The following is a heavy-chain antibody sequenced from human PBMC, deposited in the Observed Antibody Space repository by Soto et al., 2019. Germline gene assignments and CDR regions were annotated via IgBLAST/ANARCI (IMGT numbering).Heavy chain of an antibody. CDR1: GFTFSSYA. V-gene: IGHV3-30-3*01. D-gene: IGHD2-2*01. CDR3: ARDLGPRYCISTSCYPYYYYYGMDV. J-gene: IGHJ6*02. Sequence: PGGSLRLSCAASGFTFSSYAMHWVRQAPGKGLEWVAVISYDGSNKYYADSVKGRFTIPRDNSKNTLYLQMNSLRAEDTAVYYCARDLGPRYCISTSCYPYYYYYGMDVWGQGTTVTVSS. CDR2: ISYDGSNK.